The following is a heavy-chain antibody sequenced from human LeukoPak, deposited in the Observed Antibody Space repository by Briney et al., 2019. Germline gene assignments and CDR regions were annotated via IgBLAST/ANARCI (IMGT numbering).Heavy chain of an antibody. CDR3: ARGQDGLLWFGRSQMETYYYYYMDV. V-gene: IGHV1-8*01. Sequence: GASVKVSCKASGYTFTSYDINWVRQATGQGLEWMGWMNPNRGNTGYAQKFQGRVTMTRNTSISTAYMELSSLRSEDTAVYYCARGQDGLLWFGRSQMETYYYYYMDVWGKGTTVTISS. CDR1: GYTFTSYD. CDR2: MNPNRGNT. J-gene: IGHJ6*03. D-gene: IGHD3-10*01.